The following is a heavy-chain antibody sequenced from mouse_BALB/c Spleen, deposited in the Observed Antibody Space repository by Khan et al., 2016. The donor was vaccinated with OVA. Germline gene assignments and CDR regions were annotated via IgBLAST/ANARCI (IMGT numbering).Heavy chain of an antibody. CDR1: GFTFSNYA. V-gene: IGHV5-6-5*01. Sequence: EVELVESGGGLVKPGGSLKLSCAASGFTFSNYAMSWVRQSPEKRLEWVASISSGDSTYYPDSVKGRFTISRDNARNNLYLQMSSLRSEDTAMYYCAREYWFAYWGQGTLVTVSA. J-gene: IGHJ3*01. CDR2: ISSGDST. CDR3: AREYWFAY.